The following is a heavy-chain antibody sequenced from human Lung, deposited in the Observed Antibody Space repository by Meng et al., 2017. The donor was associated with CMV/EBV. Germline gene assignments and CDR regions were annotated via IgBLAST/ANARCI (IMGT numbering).Heavy chain of an antibody. CDR1: GITVSSYG. J-gene: IGHJ6*02. CDR2: IRYDGTNK. D-gene: IGHD5-18*01. Sequence: GGSXRLXXAASGITVSSYGIHWVRQAPGKGLEWVAFIRYDGTNKHYADSVTGRFSVSRDNSRNMVYLQMNSLSAEDTAVYHCAKVDSDTLMVPYYYYPMDVWGQGTXVTVSS. CDR3: AKVDSDTLMVPYYYYPMDV. V-gene: IGHV3-30*02.